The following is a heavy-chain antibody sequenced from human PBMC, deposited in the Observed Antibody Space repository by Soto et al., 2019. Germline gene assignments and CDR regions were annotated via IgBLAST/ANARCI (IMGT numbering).Heavy chain of an antibody. V-gene: IGHV1-18*01. J-gene: IGHJ6*02. CDR1: GYTFTSYG. D-gene: IGHD3-3*01. CDR2: ISAYNGNT. Sequence: QVQLVQSGAEVKKPGASVKVSCKASGYTFTSYGISWVRQAPGQGLEWMGWISAYNGNTNYAQKLQGRVTMTTGTSPSTGYVELRSLRSDDTAVYYCARAGITIFGVVISPSYYYYGMDVWGQGTTVTVSS. CDR3: ARAGITIFGVVISPSYYYYGMDV.